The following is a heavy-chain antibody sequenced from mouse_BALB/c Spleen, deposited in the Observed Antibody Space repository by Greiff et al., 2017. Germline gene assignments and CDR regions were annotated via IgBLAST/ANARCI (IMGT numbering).Heavy chain of an antibody. V-gene: IGHV1-14*01. Sequence: EVQLQQSGPELVKPGASVKMSCKASGYTFTSYVMHWVKQKPGQGLEWIGYINPYNDGTKYNEKFKGKATLTSDKSSSTAYMELSSLTSEDSAVYYCARGPITTVVATGGDYWGQGTSVTVSS. J-gene: IGHJ4*01. D-gene: IGHD1-1*01. CDR1: GYTFTSYV. CDR3: ARGPITTVVATGGDY. CDR2: INPYNDGT.